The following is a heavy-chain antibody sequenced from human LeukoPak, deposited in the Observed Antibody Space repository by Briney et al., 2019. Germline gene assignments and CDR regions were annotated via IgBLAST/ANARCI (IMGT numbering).Heavy chain of an antibody. CDR3: ATDPRTTVFGTFRYYYMDV. D-gene: IGHD3-3*01. J-gene: IGHJ6*03. V-gene: IGHV1-2*02. CDR2: INPDSGYT. CDR1: GYTSTGYY. Sequence: ASVKVSCKASGYTSTGYYIHWVRQAPGQGLEWMGWINPDSGYTNYAQKFQGRVTMTRDTSINTAYMELSRLTSDDTAVYYCATDPRTTVFGTFRYYYMDVWGEGTTVAVSS.